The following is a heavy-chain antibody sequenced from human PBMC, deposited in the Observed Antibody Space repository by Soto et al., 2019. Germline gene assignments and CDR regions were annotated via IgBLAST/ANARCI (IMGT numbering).Heavy chain of an antibody. CDR2: ISYSGST. CDR3: ARDWDSSGLFDP. V-gene: IGHV4-59*01. Sequence: XATLSLTCSVSGASITTYYWSWIRQPPGKGLEWIGSISYSGSTKYNPSLESRVMISLDTSKNQFSLRLTSVTAADTALYYCARDWDSSGLFDPWGQGALVTVSS. D-gene: IGHD3-10*01. J-gene: IGHJ5*02. CDR1: GASITTYY.